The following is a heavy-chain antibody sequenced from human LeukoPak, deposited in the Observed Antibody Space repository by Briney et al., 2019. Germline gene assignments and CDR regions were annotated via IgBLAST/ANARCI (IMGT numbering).Heavy chain of an antibody. CDR3: ARESDTAMPQGWFDP. Sequence: SETLSLTCTVSGGSISSGSYYWSWIRQPAGKGLEWIGRIYTSGSTNYNPSLKSRVTISVDTSKNQFSLKLSSVTAADTAVYYCARESDTAMPQGWFDPWGQGTLVTVSS. CDR1: GGSISSGSYY. D-gene: IGHD5-18*01. V-gene: IGHV4-61*02. CDR2: IYTSGST. J-gene: IGHJ5*02.